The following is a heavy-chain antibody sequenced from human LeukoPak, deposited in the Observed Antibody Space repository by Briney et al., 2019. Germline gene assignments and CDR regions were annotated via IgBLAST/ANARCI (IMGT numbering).Heavy chain of an antibody. D-gene: IGHD4-23*01. CDR3: AREHSTTVVTLEAFDI. CDR2: TYYRSKWYN. CDR1: GDSVSSSSAA. Sequence: SQTLSLTCAISGDSVSSSSAAWNWIRQSPSRGLEWLGRTYYRSKWYNDYAVSVKSRITINPDTSKNQFSLQLNSVTPEDTAVYYCAREHSTTVVTLEAFDIWGQGTMVTVSS. J-gene: IGHJ3*02. V-gene: IGHV6-1*01.